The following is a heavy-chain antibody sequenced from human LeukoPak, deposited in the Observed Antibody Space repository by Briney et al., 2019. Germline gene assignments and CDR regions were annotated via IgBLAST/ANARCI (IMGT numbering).Heavy chain of an antibody. J-gene: IGHJ4*02. CDR3: ARLADCSSSSCRSFDY. D-gene: IGHD2-2*01. CDR2: INPNSGFT. V-gene: IGHV1-2*02. Sequence: ASVKVSFKASGYPFTGYYLHWVQQAPGQGLEWMGWINPNSGFTNYAQKFQGRVTVTRDTSISTAYMELSRLRSDDTAVYYCARLADCSSSSCRSFDYWGQGTLVTVSS. CDR1: GYPFTGYY.